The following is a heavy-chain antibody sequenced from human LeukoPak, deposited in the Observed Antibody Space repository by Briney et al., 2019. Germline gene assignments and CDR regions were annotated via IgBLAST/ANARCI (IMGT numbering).Heavy chain of an antibody. CDR2: ISNSGSTI. Sequence: PGGSLRLSCAASGCTFSGYEMNWVRQAPGKGLEWVSYISNSGSTIYYADSVKGRFTISRDNAKNSLYLQMNSLRAEDTAVYYCAWTGIAAAGPLNWFDPWGQGTLVTVSS. V-gene: IGHV3-48*03. J-gene: IGHJ5*02. CDR3: AWTGIAAAGPLNWFDP. D-gene: IGHD6-13*01. CDR1: GCTFSGYE.